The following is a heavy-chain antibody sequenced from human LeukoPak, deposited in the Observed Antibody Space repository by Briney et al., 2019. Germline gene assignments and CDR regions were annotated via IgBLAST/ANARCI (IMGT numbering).Heavy chain of an antibody. CDR2: FYYSGTT. Sequence: SSETLSLTCTVSGGSIRGSSYYLGWIRRPPGKGLEWVGGFYYSGTTYYNPSLESRVTISVDTSKNQFSLKLSSVTAADTAVYYCAFWSGYYSGSGEYNWGQGTLVTVSS. J-gene: IGHJ4*02. V-gene: IGHV4-39*07. CDR1: GGSIRGSSYY. D-gene: IGHD3-3*01. CDR3: AFWSGYYSGSGEYN.